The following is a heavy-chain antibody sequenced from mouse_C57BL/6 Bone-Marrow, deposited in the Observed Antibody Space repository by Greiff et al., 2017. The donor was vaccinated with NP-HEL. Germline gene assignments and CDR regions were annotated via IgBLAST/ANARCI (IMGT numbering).Heavy chain of an antibody. D-gene: IGHD1-1*01. CDR2: IYPRSGNT. CDR1: GYTFTSYG. V-gene: IGHV1-81*01. CDR3: ASLYYY. Sequence: QVQLQQSGAELARPGASVKLSCKASGYTFTSYGISWVKQRTGQGLEWIGEIYPRSGNTYYNEKFKGKAILTADKSSSTAYMELRSLTSEDSAVYFCASLYYYWGQGTTLTVSS. J-gene: IGHJ2*01.